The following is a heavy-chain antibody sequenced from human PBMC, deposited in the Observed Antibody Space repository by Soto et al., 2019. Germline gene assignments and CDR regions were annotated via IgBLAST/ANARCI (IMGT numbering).Heavy chain of an antibody. CDR3: ALTRRSSLLEVAGPGFEY. V-gene: IGHV3-30*03. J-gene: IGHJ4*02. CDR2: LSYEGSEE. CDR1: GFNFGVFG. Sequence: TGGSLRLSCATSGFNFGVFGMHWVRQAPGKGLEWLSVLSYEGSEEYYADSARGRFTISRDNSKSTLFLQMDSPRVEDTGVYYCALTRRSSLLEVAGPGFEYWGQGTLVTVSS. D-gene: IGHD6-19*01.